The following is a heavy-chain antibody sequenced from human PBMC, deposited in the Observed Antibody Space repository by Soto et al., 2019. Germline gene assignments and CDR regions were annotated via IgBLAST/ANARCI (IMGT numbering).Heavy chain of an antibody. CDR3: ARDVYSGYDRSHYYYGMDV. CDR1: GGTFSSYA. Sequence: VQLVQSGAEVKKPGSSVKVSCKASGGTFSSYAISWVRQAPGQGLEWMGGIIPIFGTANYAQKFQGRVTITADESTSTAYMELSSLRSEDTAVYYCARDVYSGYDRSHYYYGMDVWGQGTTVTVSS. J-gene: IGHJ6*02. V-gene: IGHV1-69*12. D-gene: IGHD5-12*01. CDR2: IIPIFGTA.